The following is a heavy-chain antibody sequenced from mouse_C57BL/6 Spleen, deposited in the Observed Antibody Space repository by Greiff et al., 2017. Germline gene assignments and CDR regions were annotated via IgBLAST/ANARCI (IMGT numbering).Heavy chain of an antibody. CDR1: GYTFTSYW. D-gene: IGHD1-1*01. Sequence: QVQLQQPGAELVKPGASVKLSCKASGYTFTSYWMQWVKQRPGQGLEWIGEIDPSDSYTNYNQKFKGKATLTVDTSSSTAYMQLSSLTSEDSAVYYCARNYYGSSPYYAMDYWGQGTSATVSS. CDR2: IDPSDSYT. CDR3: ARNYYGSSPYYAMDY. J-gene: IGHJ4*01. V-gene: IGHV1-50*01.